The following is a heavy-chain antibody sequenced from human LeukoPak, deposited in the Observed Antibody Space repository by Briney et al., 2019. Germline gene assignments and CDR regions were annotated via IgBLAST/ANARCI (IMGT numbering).Heavy chain of an antibody. J-gene: IGHJ2*01. V-gene: IGHV1-18*01. D-gene: IGHD2/OR15-2a*01. CDR3: ARVSTNSRVAGYDPQWYFDL. CDR1: GYTVINYG. CDR2: ISAYNGNT. Sequence: ASVKVSCKASGYTVINYGFTWVRQAPGQGLEWRGWISAYNGNTNYLQKFQGRVTMTTDTSTNTAYMELRSLRSDDTAVYYCARVSTNSRVAGYDPQWYFDLWGRGTLVTVSS.